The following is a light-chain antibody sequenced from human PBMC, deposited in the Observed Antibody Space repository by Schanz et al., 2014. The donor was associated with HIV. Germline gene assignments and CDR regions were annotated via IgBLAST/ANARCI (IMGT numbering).Light chain of an antibody. CDR3: ATWDDGLNAWV. Sequence: QSVLTQPPSASGTPGQRVAISCSGSSPNIGSLIVNWYQHFPGTAPKLLIYGTDQRPSGVPDRFSGSQSGTSASLAISGLQSDDEAVYYCATWDDGLNAWVFGGGTKLTVL. CDR2: GTD. J-gene: IGLJ3*02. CDR1: SPNIGSLI. V-gene: IGLV1-44*01.